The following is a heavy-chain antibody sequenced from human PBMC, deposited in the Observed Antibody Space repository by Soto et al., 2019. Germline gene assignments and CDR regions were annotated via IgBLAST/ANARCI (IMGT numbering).Heavy chain of an antibody. Sequence: QVQLVQSGAEVKKPGASVKVSCKASGYTFTSYYMHWVRQAPGQGLEWMGIINPSGGSTSYAQKFQGRVTMTRDTSTSTVYMELSSLRSEDTAVYYCARTRMRYCSGGSCYYPGYYFDYWGQGTLATVSS. CDR3: ARTRMRYCSGGSCYYPGYYFDY. J-gene: IGHJ4*02. CDR2: INPSGGST. D-gene: IGHD2-15*01. CDR1: GYTFTSYY. V-gene: IGHV1-46*01.